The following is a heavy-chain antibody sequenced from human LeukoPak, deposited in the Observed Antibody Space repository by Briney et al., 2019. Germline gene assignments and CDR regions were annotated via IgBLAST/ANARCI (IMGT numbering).Heavy chain of an antibody. J-gene: IGHJ4*02. V-gene: IGHV3-20*04. D-gene: IGHD5-18*01. Sequence: GGSLRLSCAASGFTFDDYGMSWVRQAPGKGLEWVSGINWNGGSTVYADSVKGRFTISRDNAKNSLHLQMNSLRAEDTALYYCAREGAIQLWTGFDYWGQGTLVTVSS. CDR1: GFTFDDYG. CDR3: AREGAIQLWTGFDY. CDR2: INWNGGST.